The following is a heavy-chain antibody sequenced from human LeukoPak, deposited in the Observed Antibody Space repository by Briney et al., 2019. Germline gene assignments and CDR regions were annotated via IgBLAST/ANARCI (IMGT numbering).Heavy chain of an antibody. CDR1: GGTFSSYA. CDR2: IIPILGIA. Sequence: SVKVSCKASGGTFSSYAISWVRQAPGQGLEWMGRIIPILGIANYAQKFQGRVTITADKSTSTAYMELSSLRSEDTAVYYCARDRSPYYYGSGNPHGMDVWGQGTTVTVSS. V-gene: IGHV1-69*04. D-gene: IGHD3-10*01. J-gene: IGHJ6*02. CDR3: ARDRSPYYYGSGNPHGMDV.